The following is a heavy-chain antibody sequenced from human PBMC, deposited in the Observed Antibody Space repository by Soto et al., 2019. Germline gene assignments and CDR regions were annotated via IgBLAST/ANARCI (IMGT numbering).Heavy chain of an antibody. J-gene: IGHJ5*02. V-gene: IGHV3-21*01. D-gene: IGHD6-13*01. CDR1: GFTFSSYS. Sequence: EVQLVESGGGPVKPGGSLRLSCAASGFTFSSYSMNWVRQAPGKGLEWVSSINSSSSYIYYADSVKGRFTISRDNAKNSLYLEMNSLRAEDTAVYYCASRSSSWYWFDPWGQGTLVTVSS. CDR2: INSSSSYI. CDR3: ASRSSSWYWFDP.